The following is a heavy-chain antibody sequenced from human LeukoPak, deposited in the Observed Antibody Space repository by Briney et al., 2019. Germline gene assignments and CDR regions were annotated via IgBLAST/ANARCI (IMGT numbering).Heavy chain of an antibody. CDR2: ISGTSTAI. D-gene: IGHD1-26*01. CDR1: GFTFSNSN. J-gene: IGHJ3*02. CDR3: ARGGGRSYSDAFDI. V-gene: IGHV3-48*02. Sequence: PGGSLRLSCAASGFTFSNSNMHWVRQAPGKGLEWVSFISGTSTAIYYADSVKGRFTISRDIARKSLYLQMNSPRDEDTAVYYCARGGGRSYSDAFDIWGQGTVVTVSS.